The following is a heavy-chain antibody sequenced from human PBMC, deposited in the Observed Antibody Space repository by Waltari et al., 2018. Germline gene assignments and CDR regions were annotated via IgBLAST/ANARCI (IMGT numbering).Heavy chain of an antibody. D-gene: IGHD3-22*01. CDR2: IESGGDS. V-gene: IGHV3-23*03. J-gene: IGHJ4*02. CDR1: GFPFTNYP. Sequence: EVQLLESGGGLVKPGGSLRLSCAASGFPFTNYPMRWVRQATGKGLEWGSVIESGGDSYYADSVKGRFTSSRDNSKNTLYLQMNSLRAEDTAVYCCAKEKRSSDYDRSGQFDYWGQGTLVTVSS. CDR3: AKEKRSSDYDRSGQFDY.